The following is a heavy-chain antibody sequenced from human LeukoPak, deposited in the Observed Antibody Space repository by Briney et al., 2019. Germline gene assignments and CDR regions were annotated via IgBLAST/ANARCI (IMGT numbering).Heavy chain of an antibody. CDR3: ARTSSYYDSSGYYSYYFDY. Sequence: PGRSLRLSCAASGFTFDDYGMSWVRQAPGKGLEWVSGINWNGGSTGYADSVKGRFTISRDNAKNSLYLQMDSLRAEDTALYHCARTSSYYDSSGYYSYYFDYWGQGTLVTVSS. CDR2: INWNGGST. CDR1: GFTFDDYG. J-gene: IGHJ4*02. V-gene: IGHV3-20*01. D-gene: IGHD3-22*01.